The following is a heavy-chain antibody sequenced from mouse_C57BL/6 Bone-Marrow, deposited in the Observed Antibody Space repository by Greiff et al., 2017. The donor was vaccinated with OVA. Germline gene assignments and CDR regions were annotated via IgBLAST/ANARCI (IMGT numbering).Heavy chain of an antibody. J-gene: IGHJ3*01. CDR2: ISNGGGST. D-gene: IGHD2-10*01. Sequence: EVQVVESGGGLVQPGGSLKLSCAASGFTFSDYYMYWVRQTPEKRLEWVAYISNGGGSTYYKDPVKGRFTISRDNAKNTLDLQMSRLKSEDTAMYYCARGGAYFPFAYWGQGTLVTVSA. V-gene: IGHV5-12*01. CDR3: ARGGAYFPFAY. CDR1: GFTFSDYY.